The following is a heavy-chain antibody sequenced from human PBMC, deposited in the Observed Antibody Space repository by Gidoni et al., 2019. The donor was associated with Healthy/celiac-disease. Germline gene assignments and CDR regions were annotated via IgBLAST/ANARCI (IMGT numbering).Heavy chain of an antibody. V-gene: IGHV1-69*01. CDR3: AANAQRPEYFQH. J-gene: IGHJ1*01. Sequence: QAPGQGRELMGGIIPIFVTANYEQNFQGRVTITAAASTSTAYMELSSLRSEDTAVYYCAANAQRPEYFQHWGQGTLVTVSS. CDR2: IIPIFVTA. D-gene: IGHD1-1*01.